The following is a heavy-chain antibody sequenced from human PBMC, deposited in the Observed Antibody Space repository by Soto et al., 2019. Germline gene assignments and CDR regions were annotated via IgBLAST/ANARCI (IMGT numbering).Heavy chain of an antibody. D-gene: IGHD2-15*01. J-gene: IGHJ5*02. V-gene: IGHV1-69*12. CDR1: GGTFSSYA. Sequence: QVQLVQSGAEVKKPGSSVKVSCKASGGTFSSYAISWVRQAPGQGLEWMGGIIPIFGTANYAQKFQGRVTITADESTSTAYMELSSLRSEDTAVYYCARVSLEPDIVVVVAEDVYNWFDPWGQGTLVTVSS. CDR3: ARVSLEPDIVVVVAEDVYNWFDP. CDR2: IIPIFGTA.